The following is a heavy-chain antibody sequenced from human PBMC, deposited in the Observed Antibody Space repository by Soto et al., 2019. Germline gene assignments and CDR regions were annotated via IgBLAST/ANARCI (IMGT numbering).Heavy chain of an antibody. CDR3: ARGVGGSGLNWFDP. CDR2: IYHSGTT. Sequence: PSETLSLTCAVSVGSISSGYHCAWIRQPPGKGLEWFASIYHSGTTYYNPSLTSRVTISVDTSKNQFSLKLSSVTAAETAVYYCARGVGGSGLNWFDPWGQGTLVTVSS. V-gene: IGHV4-38-2*01. D-gene: IGHD6-19*01. J-gene: IGHJ5*02. CDR1: VGSISSGYH.